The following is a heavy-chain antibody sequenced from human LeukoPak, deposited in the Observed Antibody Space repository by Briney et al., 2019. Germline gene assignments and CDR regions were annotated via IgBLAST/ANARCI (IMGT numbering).Heavy chain of an antibody. CDR3: AKDATYSYGLV. CDR2: ISSDGSNT. Sequence: GGSLRLSCAASGLTFRTYTMHWVRQAPGKGLEWVAFISSDGSNTYYADSVKGRFTISRDNSKNTLYLQMNSLRAEDTAVYYCAKDATYSYGLVWGQGTLVTVSS. V-gene: IGHV3-30*04. CDR1: GLTFRTYT. J-gene: IGHJ4*02. D-gene: IGHD5-18*01.